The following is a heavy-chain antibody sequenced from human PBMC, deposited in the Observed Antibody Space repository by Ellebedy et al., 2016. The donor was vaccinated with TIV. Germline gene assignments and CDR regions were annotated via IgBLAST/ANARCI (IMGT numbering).Heavy chain of an antibody. V-gene: IGHV3-11*06. Sequence: GESLKISCVASGFTFSDYYMSWIRQAPGKGLEWVSTISTRSSYTKCADSVKGRFTVSRDDAKNSLYLHMNSLKAEDTAVYYCVRTGRPWFDYWGKGTAVTVSS. CDR2: ISTRSSYT. CDR3: VRTGRPWFDY. J-gene: IGHJ4*03. CDR1: GFTFSDYY. D-gene: IGHD2-8*02.